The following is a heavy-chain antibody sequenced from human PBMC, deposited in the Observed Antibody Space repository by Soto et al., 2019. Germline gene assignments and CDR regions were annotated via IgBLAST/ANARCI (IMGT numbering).Heavy chain of an antibody. J-gene: IGHJ5*02. Sequence: QVQLQESGPRLVKPSQTLSLTCTVSGGSINSSTCYWSWIRQPPGKGLEWIGYIHNSGSTSYNPSLKSRVIISVDTSTNQFSLKLTSVTAADTAVYYCVRDLEWESGNYMFDPWGQGTQVTVSS. CDR1: GGSINSSTCY. V-gene: IGHV4-30-4*01. D-gene: IGHD3-3*01. CDR2: IHNSGST. CDR3: VRDLEWESGNYMFDP.